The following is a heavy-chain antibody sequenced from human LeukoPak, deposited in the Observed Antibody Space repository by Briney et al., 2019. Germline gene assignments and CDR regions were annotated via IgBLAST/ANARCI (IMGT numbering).Heavy chain of an antibody. J-gene: IGHJ4*02. CDR1: GFTFSRFG. Sequence: GGSLRLSCAASGFTFSRFGMHWVRQAPGKGLEWVAFTRYDGSNKDYADSVKGRFTISRDNSKNTLYLQMNSLRAEDTAVYYCAKDRGSSGSYYTFDYWGQGTLVTVSS. CDR3: AKDRGSSGSYYTFDY. D-gene: IGHD3-10*01. V-gene: IGHV3-30*02. CDR2: TRYDGSNK.